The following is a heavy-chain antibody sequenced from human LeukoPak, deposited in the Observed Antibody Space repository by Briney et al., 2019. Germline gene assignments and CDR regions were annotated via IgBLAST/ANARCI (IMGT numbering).Heavy chain of an antibody. V-gene: IGHV3-30*02. D-gene: IGHD3-10*01. J-gene: IGHJ3*02. CDR2: IRYDGSNK. CDR1: GFTFSSYG. CDR3: AKDLYYYGSGSYYSLDAFDI. Sequence: GGSLRLSCAASGFTFSSYGMHWVRQAPGKGLEWVAFIRYDGSNKYYADSVKGRFTISRDNSKNTLYLQMNSLRAEDTAVYYCAKDLYYYGSGSYYSLDAFDIWGLGTMVTVSS.